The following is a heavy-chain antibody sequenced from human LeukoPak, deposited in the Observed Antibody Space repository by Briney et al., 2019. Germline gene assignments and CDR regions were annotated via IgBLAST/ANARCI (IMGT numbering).Heavy chain of an antibody. CDR3: ARGGDCSGGSCYFFDY. V-gene: IGHV3-13*01. CDR2: IGTAGDT. D-gene: IGHD2-15*01. Sequence: HPGGSLRLSCAASGFTFSSYDMHWVRQATGKGLEWVSAIGTAGDTYYPGSVKGRFTISRENAKNSLYLQMNSLRAGDTAVYYCARGGDCSGGSCYFFDYWGRGTLVTVSS. CDR1: GFTFSSYD. J-gene: IGHJ4*02.